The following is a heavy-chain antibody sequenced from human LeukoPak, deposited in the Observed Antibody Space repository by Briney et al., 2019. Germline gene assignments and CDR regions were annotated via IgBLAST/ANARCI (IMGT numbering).Heavy chain of an antibody. CDR1: GYTFTDYF. CDR3: ARALGCSSTSCYAGFDY. V-gene: IGHV1-2*02. Sequence: ASVKVSCKASGYTFTDYFIHWMRQAPGQGLEWMGWMNPNSGGTNYAQKFQGRVTMTWDTSISTVYMELSRLRSDDTAVYYCARALGCSSTSCYAGFDYWGQGTLVTVSS. J-gene: IGHJ4*02. CDR2: MNPNSGGT. D-gene: IGHD2-2*01.